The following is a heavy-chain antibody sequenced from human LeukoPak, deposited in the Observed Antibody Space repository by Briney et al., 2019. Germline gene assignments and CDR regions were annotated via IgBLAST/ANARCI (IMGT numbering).Heavy chain of an antibody. CDR3: ARDSSSGTDY. CDR2: INHSGST. J-gene: IGHJ4*02. V-gene: IGHV4-34*01. Sequence: SSETLSLTCAVYGGSFSGYYWSWIRQPPGKGLEWIGEINHSGSTNNNPSLKSRVTISVDTSKNQFSLKLSSVTAADTAVYYCARDSSSGTDYWGQGTLVTVSS. CDR1: GGSFSGYY. D-gene: IGHD6-6*01.